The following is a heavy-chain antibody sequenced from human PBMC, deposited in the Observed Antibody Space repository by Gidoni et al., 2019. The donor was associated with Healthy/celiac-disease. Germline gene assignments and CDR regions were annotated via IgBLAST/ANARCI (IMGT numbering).Heavy chain of an antibody. CDR3: TRDPYSGSHPGFCDY. V-gene: IGHV3-49*03. CDR1: GFTFGDYA. Sequence: EVQLVESGGGLVQPGRSLRLSGTASGFTFGDYAMSWFRQAPGKGLEWVGFIRSKAYGGTTEYAASVKGRFTISRDDSKSIAYLQMNSLKTEDTAVYYCTRDPYSGSHPGFCDYWGQGTLVTVSS. CDR2: IRSKAYGGTT. D-gene: IGHD1-26*01. J-gene: IGHJ4*02.